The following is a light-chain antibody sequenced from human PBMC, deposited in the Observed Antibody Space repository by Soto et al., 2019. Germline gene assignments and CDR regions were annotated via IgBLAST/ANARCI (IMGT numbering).Light chain of an antibody. V-gene: IGKV1-5*03. CDR2: KPS. J-gene: IGKJ2*01. CDR3: QQHSTYPYP. Sequence: DIQMTQFPSTLSASVGDRVTITCRASQSFTSWLAWYQQKPGQAPKLLIYKPSSLESCVPSRFSGSGSETDFTLTLSSLRHDDFATYYYQQHSTYPYPFGQGTKLDIK. CDR1: QSFTSW.